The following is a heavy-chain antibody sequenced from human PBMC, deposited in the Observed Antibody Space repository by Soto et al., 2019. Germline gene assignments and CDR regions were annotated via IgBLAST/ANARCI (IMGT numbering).Heavy chain of an antibody. CDR3: ARLLVSGSYWFP. Sequence: GESLKISCKGSGYSFTSDWITWVRQMPGKGLEWMGRIDPSDSYTNYSPSFQGHVTISADKSISTAYLQWSSLKASDTAMYYCARLLVSGSYWFPWGQGTLVTVSS. J-gene: IGHJ5*02. V-gene: IGHV5-10-1*01. D-gene: IGHD3-10*01. CDR1: GYSFTSDW. CDR2: IDPSDSYT.